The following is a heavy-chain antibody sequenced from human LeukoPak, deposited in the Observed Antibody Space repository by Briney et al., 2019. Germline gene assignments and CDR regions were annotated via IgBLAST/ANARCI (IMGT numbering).Heavy chain of an antibody. Sequence: GGSLRLSCAASGFTFSSYGMHWVRQAPGKGLEWVAVISYDGSNKYYADSVKGRFTISRDNSKNTLYLQMNSLRAEDTAVYYCAKPRPTYSSSWYYFDYWGQGTLVTVSS. D-gene: IGHD6-13*01. CDR3: AKPRPTYSSSWYYFDY. CDR1: GFTFSSYG. J-gene: IGHJ4*02. CDR2: ISYDGSNK. V-gene: IGHV3-30*18.